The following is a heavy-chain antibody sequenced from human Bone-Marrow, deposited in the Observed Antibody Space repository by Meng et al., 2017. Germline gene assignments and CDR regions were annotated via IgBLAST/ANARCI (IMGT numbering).Heavy chain of an antibody. CDR2: INHSGST. D-gene: IGHD1-1*01. CDR3: ARGTRPLLFQH. Sequence: QLHPQKWGPGRLQPSETLSLTCAVDVGSCSGYYWSWIRQPPGKGLEWIGAINHSGSTNYNPSLKSRVTISVDTSKNQFSLKLSSVTAADTAVYYCARGTRPLLFQHWGQGTLVTASS. CDR1: VGSCSGYY. J-gene: IGHJ1*01. V-gene: IGHV4-34*01.